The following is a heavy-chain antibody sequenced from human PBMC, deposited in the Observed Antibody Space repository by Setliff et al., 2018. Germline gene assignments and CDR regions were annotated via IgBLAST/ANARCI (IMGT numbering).Heavy chain of an antibody. CDR2: INTGGGSA. D-gene: IGHD6-13*01. J-gene: IGHJ4*02. V-gene: IGHV1-46*01. CDR1: GYSFTSYY. Sequence: ASVKVSCKATGYSFTSYYMYWLRQAPGQGPEWMGTINTGGGSASIVDQFQGRVTMTRDTSTSTVYMEVNSLRSDDTAVYFCARGGVAAAGKKGVFEHWGQGTLVTVSS. CDR3: ARGGVAAAGKKGVFEH.